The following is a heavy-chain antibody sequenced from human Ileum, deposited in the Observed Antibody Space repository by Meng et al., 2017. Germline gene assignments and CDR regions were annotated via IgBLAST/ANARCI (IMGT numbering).Heavy chain of an antibody. D-gene: IGHD7-27*01. CDR3: ARDHWGSLDY. Sequence: QAQLQEAGPGLVRPSETLSLICTVSGASVTTSHNQWGRIPQPPGKVLEWIGYASTNYNPSLKSRLTISLDTSKNQVSLKLTSVTAADTAVYYCARDHWGSLDYWGQGILVTVSS. J-gene: IGHJ4*02. CDR1: GASVTTSHNQ. V-gene: IGHV4-61*01. CDR2: AST.